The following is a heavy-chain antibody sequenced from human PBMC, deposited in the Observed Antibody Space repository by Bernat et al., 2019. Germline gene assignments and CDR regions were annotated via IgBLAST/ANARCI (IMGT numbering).Heavy chain of an antibody. CDR2: LYSGGST. CDR1: GLTVSDNY. J-gene: IGHJ4*02. D-gene: IGHD6-13*01. Sequence: EVQLVEFGGGLVQTGGSLRLPCAASGLTVSDNYMSWVRQSPGKGLEWVSVLYSGGSTDYADSVKGRFIIPRDNSKNTVYLQMNSLRVEDTAVYYCAREVHLRNEGYYFDNWGQGTLVTVSS. CDR3: AREVHLRNEGYYFDN. V-gene: IGHV3-66*01.